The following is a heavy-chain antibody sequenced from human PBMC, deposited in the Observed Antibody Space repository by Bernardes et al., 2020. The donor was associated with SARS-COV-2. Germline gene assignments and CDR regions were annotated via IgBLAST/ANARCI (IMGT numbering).Heavy chain of an antibody. J-gene: IGHJ6*03. D-gene: IGHD3-3*01. CDR3: ARVGYYDFWSGYYRLGGYYYYMDV. Sequence: GGSLRRSCAASGFTFSSYSMNWVRQAPGKGLEWVSSISSSSSYIYYADSVKGRFTISRDNAKNSLYLQMNSLRAEDTAVYYCARVGYYDFWSGYYRLGGYYYYMDVWGKGTTVTVSS. CDR1: GFTFSSYS. CDR2: ISSSSSYI. V-gene: IGHV3-21*01.